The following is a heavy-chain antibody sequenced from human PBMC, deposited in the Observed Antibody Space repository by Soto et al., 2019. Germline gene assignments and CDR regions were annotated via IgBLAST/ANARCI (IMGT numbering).Heavy chain of an antibody. J-gene: IGHJ6*02. CDR1: GYIFSTYW. CDR3: ARYYDFWSGPRYFGMDV. V-gene: IGHV5-51*01. D-gene: IGHD3-3*01. CDR2: IYPGDSDT. Sequence: GESLKISCKGSGYIFSTYWSGWVRQMPGKGLEWMGVIYPGDSDTRYSPSFQGQVTISADKSMTTAYLQWNTLKASDTATYYCARYYDFWSGPRYFGMDVWGRGTTVTVS.